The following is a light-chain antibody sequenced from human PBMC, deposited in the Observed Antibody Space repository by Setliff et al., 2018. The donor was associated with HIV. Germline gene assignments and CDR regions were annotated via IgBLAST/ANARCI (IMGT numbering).Light chain of an antibody. Sequence: QSALAQPASVSGSPGQSVSISCTGSSSNIGAGHDVHWYQQLPGTAPKLLIYDNTNRPSGVPDRFSGSKSGTSASLAITGLQADDEADYYCQSYDSSLSGCVFGTGTKVTVL. CDR2: DNT. J-gene: IGLJ1*01. V-gene: IGLV1-40*01. CDR3: QSYDSSLSGCV. CDR1: SSNIGAGHD.